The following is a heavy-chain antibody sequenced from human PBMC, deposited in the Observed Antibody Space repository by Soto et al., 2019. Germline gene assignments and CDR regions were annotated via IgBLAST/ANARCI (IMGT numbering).Heavy chain of an antibody. CDR3: AMDKDRPQLGGNYYYIMDV. CDR1: GGTFSTAA. V-gene: IGHV1-69*12. J-gene: IGHJ6*02. CDR2: IMPIFRTA. Sequence: QVQVEQSGAEVKKPGSSVKVSCKASGGTFSTAAISWVRQAPGQGLEWMGGIMPIFRTADYAQKFQGRVTITADESTTTAYLELRSPRSEDTAVYYCAMDKDRPQLGGNYYYIMDVWGQGTTVTVSS. D-gene: IGHD2-2*03.